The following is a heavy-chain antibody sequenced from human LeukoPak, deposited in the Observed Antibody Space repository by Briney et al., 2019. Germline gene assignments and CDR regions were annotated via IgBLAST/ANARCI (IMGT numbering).Heavy chain of an antibody. CDR3: ARGKGYSSGNRWADY. Sequence: SETLSLTCAVYGGSFSGYYWSWIRQPPGKGLEWIGEINHSGSTNYNPSLKSRVTISVDTSKNQFSLELSSVTAADTAVYYCARGKGYSSGNRWADYWGQGTLVTVSS. D-gene: IGHD5-18*01. CDR2: INHSGST. V-gene: IGHV4-34*01. J-gene: IGHJ4*02. CDR1: GGSFSGYY.